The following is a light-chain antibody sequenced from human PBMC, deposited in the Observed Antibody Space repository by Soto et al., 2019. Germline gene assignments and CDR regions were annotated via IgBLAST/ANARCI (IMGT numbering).Light chain of an antibody. CDR3: ASYTSSSTSVI. Sequence: QSALTQPASVSGSPGQSIPISCTGTSSDVGGYKYVSWYQQHPDKAPKLIIFEVSNRPSGISSRFSGSKSGNTASLTISGLQAEDEADYYCASYTSSSTSVIFGRGTKVTVL. CDR2: EVS. V-gene: IGLV2-14*01. J-gene: IGLJ2*01. CDR1: SSDVGGYKY.